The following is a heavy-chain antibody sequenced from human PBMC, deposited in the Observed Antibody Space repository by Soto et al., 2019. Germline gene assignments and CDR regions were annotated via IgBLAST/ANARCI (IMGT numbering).Heavy chain of an antibody. D-gene: IGHD2-8*01. CDR1: GFSSTNYW. CDR3: VRDTSPHDDSIDSWYAALDV. J-gene: IGHJ3*01. CDR2: INEDGAKK. V-gene: IGHV3-7*03. Sequence: EAQLMESGGGLVQPGGSLRLSCAASGFSSTNYWMTWVRQAAGKGLEWVANINEDGAKKNYADSVKGRFTISRDNPKNSVSLQMDNLGAEDTAVYYWVRDTSPHDDSIDSWYAALDVWGQGEMVTVSS.